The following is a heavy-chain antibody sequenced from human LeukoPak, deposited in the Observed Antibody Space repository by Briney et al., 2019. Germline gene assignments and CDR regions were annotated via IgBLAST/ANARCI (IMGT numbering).Heavy chain of an antibody. CDR2: VIPIYGTP. V-gene: IGHV1-69*05. J-gene: IGHJ6*02. Sequence: SVKVSCKASGGSFSTSGFSWVRHAPGQGLEWMGGVIPIYGTPSYAQKFQGRVTITTDESTSTAYMELSSLRSEDTAVYYCARDHWGIVENGYDYFYYDMDVWGQGTTVTVSS. D-gene: IGHD7-27*01. CDR3: ARDHWGIVENGYDYFYYDMDV. CDR1: GGSFSTSG.